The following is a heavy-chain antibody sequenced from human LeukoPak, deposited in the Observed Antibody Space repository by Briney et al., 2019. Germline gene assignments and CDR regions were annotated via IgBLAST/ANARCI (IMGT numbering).Heavy chain of an antibody. CDR2: ISVSGGSE. Sequence: GRSLRLSCVVSRLTFNSNAMYWVRQAPGKGLEWVSGISVSGGSEYYADSVKGQFSVSRDNSKHTVYLQMNSLRAEDTAVYFCASHAHDYDSSGYFDSWGQGALVTVSS. V-gene: IGHV3-23*01. CDR1: RLTFNSNA. D-gene: IGHD3-22*01. CDR3: ASHAHDYDSSGYFDS. J-gene: IGHJ4*02.